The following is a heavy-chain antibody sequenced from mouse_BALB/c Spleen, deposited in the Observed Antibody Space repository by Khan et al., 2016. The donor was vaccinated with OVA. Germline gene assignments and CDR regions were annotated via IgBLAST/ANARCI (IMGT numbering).Heavy chain of an antibody. CDR1: GYTFTSYW. Sequence: QMQLEESGAELVRPGASVKLSCKASGYTFTSYWMNWVKQRPGQGLEWIGMIDPSDSKTHYNQMFKDKATLTVDKSSNTAYMHLSSLTSEDSAVYCCARGGYGTSFAFWGQGTLVTVSA. J-gene: IGHJ3*01. CDR3: ARGGYGTSFAF. D-gene: IGHD2-10*02. V-gene: IGHV1-61*01. CDR2: IDPSDSKT.